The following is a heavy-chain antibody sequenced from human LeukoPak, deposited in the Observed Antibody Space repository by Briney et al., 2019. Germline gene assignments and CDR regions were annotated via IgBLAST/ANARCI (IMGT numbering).Heavy chain of an antibody. V-gene: IGHV1-18*01. CDR1: GYTFTSYA. D-gene: IGHD4-23*01. Sequence: ASVKVSCKASGYTFTSYAISWVRQAPGQGLEWMGWISPYNGNTNYAQKLQGRVTMTTDTSTSTAYMELRSLRSDDTAVYYCARALYYGGNSEVYFDYWGQGTLVTVSS. CDR3: ARALYYGGNSEVYFDY. CDR2: ISPYNGNT. J-gene: IGHJ4*02.